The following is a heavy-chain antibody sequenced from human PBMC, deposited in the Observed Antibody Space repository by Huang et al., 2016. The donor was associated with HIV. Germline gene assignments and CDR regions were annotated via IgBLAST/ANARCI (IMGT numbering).Heavy chain of an antibody. J-gene: IGHJ5*02. CDR1: GGSFSGYY. D-gene: IGHD3-16*01. Sequence: QVHLEQWGAGLLKPSETLSLTCAVYGGSFSGYYWNWILQSPGKGLEWIGQVNHKGSTDYKASRKSRATILVDTSKNQFSLKLSSVTAADTAVYYCAREVMITFGGPFDPWGQGTLVTVSS. CDR3: AREVMITFGGPFDP. V-gene: IGHV4-34*01. CDR2: VNHKGST.